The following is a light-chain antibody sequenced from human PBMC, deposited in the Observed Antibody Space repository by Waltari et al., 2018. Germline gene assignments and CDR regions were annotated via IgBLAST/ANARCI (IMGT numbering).Light chain of an antibody. J-gene: IGKJ4*01. CDR3: QQRRDWPLT. CDR1: QIVTNY. Sequence: SGRASQIVTNYLAWYQQKPGQAPRLLIYDTSNRATGIPARFSGSGFGTDFTLTISSLEPEDFAVYYCQQRRDWPLTFGGGTKVEIK. CDR2: DTS. V-gene: IGKV3-11*01.